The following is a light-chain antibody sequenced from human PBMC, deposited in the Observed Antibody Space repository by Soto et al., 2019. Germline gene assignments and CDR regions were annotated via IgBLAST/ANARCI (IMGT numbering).Light chain of an antibody. V-gene: IGKV1-5*03. CDR1: QSISSW. Sequence: DIQMTQSPSTLSASVGDRVTITCRASQSISSWLAWYQQKPGKAPKLLIYKASSLESGVPSRFSGSGSGTEFTLTISSLPPDDFATYYCQQSNSYPWTFGQGTKLEIK. J-gene: IGKJ2*02. CDR2: KAS. CDR3: QQSNSYPWT.